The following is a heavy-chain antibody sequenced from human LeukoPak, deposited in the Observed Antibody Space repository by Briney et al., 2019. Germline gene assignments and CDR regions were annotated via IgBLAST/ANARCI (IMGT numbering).Heavy chain of an antibody. CDR2: IHYSGST. V-gene: IGHV4-39*01. CDR1: GGSISSSSYY. D-gene: IGHD1-26*01. Sequence: PSETLCLTCTVSGGSISSSSYYWGWIRQPPGKGLEWIGSIHYSGSTYSNPSLQSRVTISVDTSKNQFSLKLSSVTAADTAVYYCAVGATTLWYFDLWGRGTLATVSS. J-gene: IGHJ2*01. CDR3: AVGATTLWYFDL.